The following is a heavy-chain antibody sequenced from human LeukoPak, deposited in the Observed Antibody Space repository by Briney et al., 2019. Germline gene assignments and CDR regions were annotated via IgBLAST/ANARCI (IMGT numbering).Heavy chain of an antibody. D-gene: IGHD3-10*01. V-gene: IGHV1-2*02. Sequence: GASVKVSCKATGYTFTGYYMHWVRQAPGQGLEWMGWINPNSGGTNYAQKFQGRVTMTRDTSISTAYMELSRLRSDDTAVYYCARDPGLVRGVIITGFDPWGQGTLITVSS. CDR3: ARDPGLVRGVIITGFDP. J-gene: IGHJ5*02. CDR1: GYTFTGYY. CDR2: INPNSGGT.